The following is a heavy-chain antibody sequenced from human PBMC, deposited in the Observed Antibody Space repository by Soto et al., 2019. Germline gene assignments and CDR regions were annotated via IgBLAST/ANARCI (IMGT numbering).Heavy chain of an antibody. J-gene: IGHJ5*02. D-gene: IGHD3-3*01. CDR3: TTTPYVLYDFWSGYPPTNWFDP. Sequence: EVQLVESGGGLVKPGGSLRLSCAASGFTFSNAWMSWVRQAPGKGLEWVGRIKSKTDGGTTDYAAPVKGRFTISRDDSKHTLYLQMNSLKTEDTAVYYCTTTPYVLYDFWSGYPPTNWFDPWGQGTLVTVSS. V-gene: IGHV3-15*01. CDR1: GFTFSNAW. CDR2: IKSKTDGGTT.